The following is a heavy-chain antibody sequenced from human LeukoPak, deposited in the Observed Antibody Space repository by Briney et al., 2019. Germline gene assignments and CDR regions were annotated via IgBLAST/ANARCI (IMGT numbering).Heavy chain of an antibody. J-gene: IGHJ4*02. D-gene: IGHD3-3*01. V-gene: IGHV4-59*12. CDR1: GGSISSYY. CDR3: ARGTYYDFWSGYYKQYFDY. Sequence: SETLSLTCTVSGGSISSYYWSWIRQPPGKGLEWIGYIYYSGSTYYNPSLKSRVTISVDTSKNQFSLKLSSVTAADTAVYYCARGTYYDFWSGYYKQYFDYWGQGTLVTVSS. CDR2: IYYSGST.